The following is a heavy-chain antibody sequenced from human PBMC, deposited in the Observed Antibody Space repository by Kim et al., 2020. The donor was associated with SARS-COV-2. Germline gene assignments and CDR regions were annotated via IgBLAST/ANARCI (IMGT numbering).Heavy chain of an antibody. CDR3: ATFQRVYSYGMDV. Sequence: YNSALKSRVTISVDTSKNQFYLNLSSVTAADTAVYYCATFQRVYSYGMDVWAQGTTVTVSS. J-gene: IGHJ6*02. V-gene: IGHV4-4*09.